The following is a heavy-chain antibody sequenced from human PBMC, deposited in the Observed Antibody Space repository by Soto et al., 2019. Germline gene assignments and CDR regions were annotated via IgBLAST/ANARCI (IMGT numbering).Heavy chain of an antibody. J-gene: IGHJ3*02. D-gene: IGHD6-19*01. V-gene: IGHV3-23*01. CDR2: ISGSGTTA. CDR1: GFVFSSYA. CDR3: AHTTDGWFSAFEI. Sequence: EVQLLESGGGLVQPGGSLRLSCAASGFVFSSYAMSWVRQAPGKGLEWVSAISGSGTTAYYADSVKGRFIFSRDNPKNTMYLQMNSLRAEDTAVYFCAHTTDGWFSAFEIWGQGTVVTVSS.